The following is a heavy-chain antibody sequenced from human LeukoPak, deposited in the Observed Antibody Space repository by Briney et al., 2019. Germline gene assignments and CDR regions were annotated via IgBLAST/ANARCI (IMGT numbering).Heavy chain of an antibody. CDR1: GFTLSSYA. CDR2: ISGSGGST. J-gene: IGHJ4*02. D-gene: IGHD3-22*01. V-gene: IGHV3-23*01. CDR3: AKDRAYDSSGYYQYYFDY. Sequence: PGGSLRLSCAASGFTLSSYAMSWVRQAPGKGLEWVSGISGSGGSTYYADSVKGRFIISTDIYKNTLYLQMKSLRAEDTAVYYCAKDRAYDSSGYYQYYFDYWGQGTLVTVSS.